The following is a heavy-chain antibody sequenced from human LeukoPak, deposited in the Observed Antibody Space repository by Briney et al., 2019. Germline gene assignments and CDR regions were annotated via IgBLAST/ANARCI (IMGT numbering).Heavy chain of an antibody. CDR1: GYTFTGYY. D-gene: IGHD2-2*01. V-gene: IGHV1-2*02. J-gene: IGHJ6*02. CDR2: SNPNSGGT. Sequence: GASVKVSCKASGYTFTGYYMHWVRQAPGQGLEWMGWSNPNSGGTNYAQKFQGRVTMTRDMSISTAYTELSRLRSDDTAVYYCARVVVVPAARSYYYYGMDVWGQGTTVTVSS. CDR3: ARVVVVPAARSYYYYGMDV.